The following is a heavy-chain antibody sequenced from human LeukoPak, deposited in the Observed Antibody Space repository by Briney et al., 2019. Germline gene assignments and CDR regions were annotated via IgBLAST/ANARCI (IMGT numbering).Heavy chain of an antibody. CDR2: IYYSGST. CDR1: GFTFSSYE. Sequence: GSLRLSCAASGFTFSSYEMNWVRQPPGKGLEWIGYIYYSGSTNYNPSLNSRVTISVDTSKNQFSLKLSSVTAADTAVYYCARDHLAGDYGAFDIWGQGTMVTVSS. J-gene: IGHJ3*02. V-gene: IGHV4-59*12. D-gene: IGHD4-17*01. CDR3: ARDHLAGDYGAFDI.